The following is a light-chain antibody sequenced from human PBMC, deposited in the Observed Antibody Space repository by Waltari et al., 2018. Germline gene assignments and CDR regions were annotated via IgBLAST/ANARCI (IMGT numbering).Light chain of an antibody. CDR3: AAWDDSLSGRV. J-gene: IGLJ3*02. CDR2: RNN. CDR1: RSHLGSNS. V-gene: IGLV1-47*01. Sequence: QSVLTQPPSASGTPGQGVTISCSGSRSHLGSNSVYWYQQLPGTAPKLLIYRNNQRPSGVPDRFSGSKSGTSASLAISGLRSEDEADYYCAAWDDSLSGRVFGGGTKVTVL.